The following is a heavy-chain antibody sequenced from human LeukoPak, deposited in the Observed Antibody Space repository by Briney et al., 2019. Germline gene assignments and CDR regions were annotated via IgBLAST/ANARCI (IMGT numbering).Heavy chain of an antibody. CDR2: INHSGST. CDR1: GGSFSGYY. D-gene: IGHD2-15*01. Sequence: SETLSRTCAVYGGSFSGYYWSWIRQPPGKGLEWIGEINHSGSTNYNPSLKSRVTISVDTSKNQFSLKLSSVTAADTAVYYCATIFGGSSRGFDYWGQGTLVTVSS. J-gene: IGHJ4*02. CDR3: ATIFGGSSRGFDY. V-gene: IGHV4-34*01.